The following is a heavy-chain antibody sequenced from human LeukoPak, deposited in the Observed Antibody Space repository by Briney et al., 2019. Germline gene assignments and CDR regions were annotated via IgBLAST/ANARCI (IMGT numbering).Heavy chain of an antibody. CDR3: ARDYRHPYDSSGYYLDY. J-gene: IGHJ4*02. D-gene: IGHD3-22*01. Sequence: SVKVSCKASGGTFSSYAISWVRQAPGQGLEWMGGIIPIFGTANYAQKFQGRVTITADESTSTAYMELSSLRSEDTAVYYCARDYRHPYDSSGYYLDYWGQGTLVTVSS. V-gene: IGHV1-69*13. CDR1: GGTFSSYA. CDR2: IIPIFGTA.